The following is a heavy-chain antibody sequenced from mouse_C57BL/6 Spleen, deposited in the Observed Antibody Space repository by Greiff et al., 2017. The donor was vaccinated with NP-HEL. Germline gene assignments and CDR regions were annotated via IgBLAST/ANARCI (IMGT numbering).Heavy chain of an antibody. D-gene: IGHD1-1*01. V-gene: IGHV5-9*01. CDR2: ISGGGGNT. Sequence: EVMLVESGGGLVKPGGSLKLSCAASGFTFSSYTMSWVRQTPEKRLEWVATISGGGGNTYYPDSVKGRFTISRDNAKNTLYLQMSSLRSEDTALYYCAPHGSSSDWFAYWGQGTLVTVSA. CDR1: GFTFSSYT. CDR3: APHGSSSDWFAY. J-gene: IGHJ3*01.